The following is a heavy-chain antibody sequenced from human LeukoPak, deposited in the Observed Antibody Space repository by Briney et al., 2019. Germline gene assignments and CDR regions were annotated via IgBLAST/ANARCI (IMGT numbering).Heavy chain of an antibody. CDR3: ARDRQQLNEDFDY. Sequence: PSETLSLTCTVSSGSISTSNYYWGWIRQPPGKALEWIGSVYYSGTTSYNPSLKSRVTISVDTSKNQFSLKLSSVTAADTAVYYCARDRQQLNEDFDYWGQGTLVTVSS. D-gene: IGHD6-13*01. V-gene: IGHV4-39*07. J-gene: IGHJ4*02. CDR1: SGSISTSNYY. CDR2: VYYSGTT.